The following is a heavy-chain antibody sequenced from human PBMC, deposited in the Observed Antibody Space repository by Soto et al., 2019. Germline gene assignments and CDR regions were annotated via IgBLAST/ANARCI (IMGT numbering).Heavy chain of an antibody. CDR1: GGSISSSNW. J-gene: IGHJ6*02. D-gene: IGHD3-10*01. CDR3: AREPYGSGSYYPFYYYYGMDV. Sequence: KTSETLSLTRAVSGGSISSSNWWSWVRQPPGKGLEWIGEIYHSGSTNYNPSLKSRVTISVDKSKNQFSLKLSSVTAADTAVYYCAREPYGSGSYYPFYYYYGMDVWGQGTTVTVSS. CDR2: IYHSGST. V-gene: IGHV4-4*02.